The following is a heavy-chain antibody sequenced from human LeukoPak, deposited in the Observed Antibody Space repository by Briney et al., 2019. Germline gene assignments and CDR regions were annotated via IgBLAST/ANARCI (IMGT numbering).Heavy chain of an antibody. CDR2: INNNGGTT. J-gene: IGHJ4*02. CDR1: GFTFSSYV. CDR3: AKAQGYCASGTCNFNY. V-gene: IGHV3-64D*08. Sequence: GGSLRLSCSASGFTFSSYVMDWVRQAPGKALEYVSAINNNGGTTSYADSVKGRFTISRDNAKNTLSLQMSRLRVEDTAVYYCAKAQGYCASGTCNFNYWGRGTLVTVSS. D-gene: IGHD2-8*01.